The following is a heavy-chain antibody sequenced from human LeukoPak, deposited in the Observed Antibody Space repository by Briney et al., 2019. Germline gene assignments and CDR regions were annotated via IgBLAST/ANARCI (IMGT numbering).Heavy chain of an antibody. V-gene: IGHV4-61*02. J-gene: IGHJ4*02. CDR2: IYTSGST. D-gene: IGHD1-26*01. CDR3: ARDPSGSYSSEARFDY. Sequence: PSETLSLTCTVSGGSISSGRNHWSWIRQPAGKGLEWVGRIYTSGSTNYNPSLKSRVTISIDTSKNQFSLKLSSVTAADTAVYYCARDPSGSYSSEARFDYWGQGTLVTVSS. CDR1: GGSISSGRNH.